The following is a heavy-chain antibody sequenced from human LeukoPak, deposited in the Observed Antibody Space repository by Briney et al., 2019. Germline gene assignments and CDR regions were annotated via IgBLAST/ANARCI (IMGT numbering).Heavy chain of an antibody. CDR3: AKDHTVVPAAIGAFDI. J-gene: IGHJ3*02. CDR1: GFTFSSYS. CDR2: IYSGGST. Sequence: GGSLKLSCAASGFTFSSYSMNWVRQAPGKGLEWVSVIYSGGSTYYADSVKGRFTISRDNSKNTLYLQMNSLRAEDTAVYYCAKDHTVVPAAIGAFDIWGQGTMVTVSS. D-gene: IGHD2-2*01. V-gene: IGHV3-66*01.